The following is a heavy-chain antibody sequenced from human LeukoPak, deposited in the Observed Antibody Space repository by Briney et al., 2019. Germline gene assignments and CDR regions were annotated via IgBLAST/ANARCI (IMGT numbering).Heavy chain of an antibody. D-gene: IGHD2-15*01. CDR3: ARVDGSCSGGSCPSGNWFDP. Sequence: SETLSLTCTVSGGSISSSSYYWGWFRQPPGKGLEWIGNVYSSGSTYYNPSLKSRVTISVDTSKNQFSLKLNSVTAADTAVYYCARVDGSCSGGSCPSGNWFDPWGQGTLVTVSS. J-gene: IGHJ5*02. V-gene: IGHV4-39*01. CDR2: VYSSGST. CDR1: GGSISSSSYY.